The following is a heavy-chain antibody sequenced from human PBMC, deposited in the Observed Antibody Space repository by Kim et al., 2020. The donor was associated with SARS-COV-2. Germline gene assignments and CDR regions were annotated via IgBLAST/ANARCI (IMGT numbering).Heavy chain of an antibody. V-gene: IGHV4-39*01. CDR1: GGSISSSSYY. CDR3: ARHVSGKRGYSYLYYFDY. J-gene: IGHJ4*02. Sequence: SETLSLTCTVSGGSISSSSYYWGWIRQPPGKGLEWIGSIYYSGSTYYNPSLKSRVTISVDTSKNQFSLKLSSVTAADTAVYYCARHVSGKRGYSYLYYFDYWGQGTLVTVSS. CDR2: IYYSGST. D-gene: IGHD5-18*01.